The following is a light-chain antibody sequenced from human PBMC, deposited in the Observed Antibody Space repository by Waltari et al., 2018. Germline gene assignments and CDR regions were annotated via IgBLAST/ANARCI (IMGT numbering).Light chain of an antibody. J-gene: IGKJ3*01. V-gene: IGKV3-11*01. Sequence: EIVLTQSPATLSLSPGERATLSCRASQSVGSYLAWHQQKLGQAPRLLIYAASNRATGIPDRFSGSGSGTDFTLTINSLEPEDFAVYYCQYRGHWPPDATFGPGTKVGVK. CDR3: QYRGHWPPDAT. CDR1: QSVGSY. CDR2: AAS.